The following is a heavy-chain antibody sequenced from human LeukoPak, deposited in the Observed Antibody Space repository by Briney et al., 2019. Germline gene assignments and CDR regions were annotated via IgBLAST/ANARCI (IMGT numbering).Heavy chain of an antibody. D-gene: IGHD2-15*01. CDR3: ARVGYCTSGSCDDYYYYYAMDV. V-gene: IGHV4-4*07. J-gene: IGHJ6*02. CDR1: GGSISSNY. Sequence: KSSETLSLTCTVSGGSISSNYWSWIRQPAGKGLEWIGRISGSGGTNYNPSLKSRVTMSVDTSKNQFSLKLYSVTAADTAVYYCARVGYCTSGSCDDYYYYYAMDVWGQGTTVTVSS. CDR2: ISGSGGT.